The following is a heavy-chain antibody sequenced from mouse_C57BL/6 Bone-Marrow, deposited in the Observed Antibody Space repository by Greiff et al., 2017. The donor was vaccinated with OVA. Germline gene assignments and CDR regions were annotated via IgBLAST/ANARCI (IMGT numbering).Heavy chain of an antibody. D-gene: IGHD1-1*01. V-gene: IGHV1-55*01. CDR1: GYTFTSYW. CDR2: IYPGSGST. CDR3: ATTTVVWGYWYFDV. Sequence: QVQLQQPGAELVKPGASVKMSCKASGYTFTSYWITWVKQRPGQGLEWIGDIYPGSGSTNYNEKFKSKATLTVDTSSSTAYMQLSSLTSEDSAVYYCATTTVVWGYWYFDVWGTGTTVTVSS. J-gene: IGHJ1*03.